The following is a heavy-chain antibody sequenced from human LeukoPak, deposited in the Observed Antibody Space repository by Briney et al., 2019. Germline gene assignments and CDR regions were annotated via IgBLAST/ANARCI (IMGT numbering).Heavy chain of an antibody. Sequence: GGSLRLSCAASGFTFTSYRMHWVRQVPGKGLVWVSHVTTDGRTTAYADFVMGRFTISRDNAKNTLFLQMNSLRAEDTAVYYCARDKPDYGDYGLLDYWGQGTLVTVSS. CDR2: VTTDGRTT. D-gene: IGHD4-17*01. V-gene: IGHV3-74*01. J-gene: IGHJ4*02. CDR3: ARDKPDYGDYGLLDY. CDR1: GFTFTSYR.